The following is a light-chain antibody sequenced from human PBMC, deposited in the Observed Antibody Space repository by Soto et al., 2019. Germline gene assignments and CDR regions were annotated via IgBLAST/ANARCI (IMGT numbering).Light chain of an antibody. CDR1: QRMSGW. V-gene: IGKV1-5*01. Sequence: DIQIPQSPSTLCASVGHTVSITCRASQRMSGWLAWHQQKPGKAPKLLIYDVSALRRGVPPRFSGSGSGTEFTLTISSLQPDDFATYYCQQYDSFSVTFGRGTKVDIK. CDR3: QQYDSFSVT. CDR2: DVS. J-gene: IGKJ1*01.